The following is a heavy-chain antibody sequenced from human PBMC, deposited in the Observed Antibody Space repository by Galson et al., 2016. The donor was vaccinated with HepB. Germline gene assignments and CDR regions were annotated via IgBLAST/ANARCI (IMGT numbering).Heavy chain of an antibody. Sequence: SETLSLTCTVSGGSITRNSYYWGWIRQPPGKGLAFLAPISSRGPPYYTPSLKSRVTISVDTSKTQFSLRLSSVTAADTAVYYCARQPYGDYVGYFDPWGQGTLVTVSS. J-gene: IGHJ5*02. V-gene: IGHV4-39*01. CDR2: ISSRGPP. D-gene: IGHD4-17*01. CDR3: ARQPYGDYVGYFDP. CDR1: GGSITRNSYY.